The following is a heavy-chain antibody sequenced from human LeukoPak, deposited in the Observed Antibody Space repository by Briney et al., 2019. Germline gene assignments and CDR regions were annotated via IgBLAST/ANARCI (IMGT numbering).Heavy chain of an antibody. V-gene: IGHV3-21*01. J-gene: IGHJ6*04. D-gene: IGHD2-2*01. CDR2: ISSSSSYI. Sequence: GGSLRLSCAASGFTFSSYSMNWVRQAPGKGLEWVSSISSSSSYIYYADSVKGRFTISRDNAKNSLYLQMNSLRAEDTAVYCCARDKDIVVVPAAYGMDVWGKGTTVTVSS. CDR3: ARDKDIVVVPAAYGMDV. CDR1: GFTFSSYS.